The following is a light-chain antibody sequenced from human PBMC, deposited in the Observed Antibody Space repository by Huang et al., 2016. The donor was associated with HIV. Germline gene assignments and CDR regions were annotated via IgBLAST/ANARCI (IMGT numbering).Light chain of an antibody. V-gene: IGKV3-11*01. Sequence: EIVLTQSPATLSLSPGVRATLSCRASQSIYNYLIWYQQRPGQAPRLLIYDASNRATGIPARFSGRGSGTNFTLTISSLEPEDSTIYFCQQRRTWPPVTFGQGTRLDI. CDR1: QSIYNY. CDR2: DAS. J-gene: IGKJ5*01. CDR3: QQRRTWPPVT.